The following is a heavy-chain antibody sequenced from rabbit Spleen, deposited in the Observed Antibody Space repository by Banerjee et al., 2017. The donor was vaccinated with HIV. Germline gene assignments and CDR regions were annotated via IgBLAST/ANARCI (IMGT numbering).Heavy chain of an antibody. D-gene: IGHD7-1*01. Sequence: QEQLVESGGGLVQPEGSLTLTCTASGLDFSSSYYMCWVRQAPGKGLEWIGCIYSSSGSTYYASWAKGRFTISKTSSTTVTLQMTSLTAADTATYFCASDPYHTTGATDNWGPGTLVTV. CDR1: GLDFSSSYY. J-gene: IGHJ2*01. V-gene: IGHV1S45*01. CDR3: ASDPYHTTGATDN. CDR2: IYSSSGST.